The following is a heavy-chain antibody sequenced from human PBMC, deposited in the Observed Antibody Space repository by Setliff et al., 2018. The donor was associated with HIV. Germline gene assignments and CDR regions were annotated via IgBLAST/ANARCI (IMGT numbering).Heavy chain of an antibody. D-gene: IGHD3-10*01. Sequence: SVKVSCKASGGTFSSYAISWVRQAPGQGLEWMGRIIPMFGTANYAQKFQGRVTITADKSTSTAYMELSSLRSEDTAVYYCARDKDAIYYGSGSFFYYYYMDVWGQGTTVTVSS. CDR2: IIPMFGTA. CDR1: GGTFSSYA. V-gene: IGHV1-69*06. J-gene: IGHJ6*03. CDR3: ARDKDAIYYGSGSFFYYYYMDV.